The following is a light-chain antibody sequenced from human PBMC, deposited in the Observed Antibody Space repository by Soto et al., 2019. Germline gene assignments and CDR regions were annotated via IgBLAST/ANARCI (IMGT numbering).Light chain of an antibody. CDR3: SSYTTSTSFIL. Sequence: QSALTQPASVSGSPGQSITISCTGTSSDIGNYDFVSWYQQVPGTAPKAMIYEVSSRPSGVSNRFSGSKSGNTASLTISGLPAEDEAYYYCSSYTTSTSFILFGGGTKLTVL. CDR1: SSDIGNYDF. V-gene: IGLV2-14*01. J-gene: IGLJ2*01. CDR2: EVS.